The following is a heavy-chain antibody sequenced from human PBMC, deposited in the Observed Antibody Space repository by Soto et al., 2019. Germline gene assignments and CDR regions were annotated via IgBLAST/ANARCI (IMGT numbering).Heavy chain of an antibody. J-gene: IGHJ6*02. CDR3: VRHARYCTNGACYTGYYYGMDV. CDR1: GYSFTSYW. D-gene: IGHD2-8*01. Sequence: PGESLKISCKGSGYSFTSYWLGWVRQMPGKVLEWMGIIYPGDSDTRYSPSFQGQVTISADKSISTAYLQWSSLKASDTAMYYCVRHARYCTNGACYTGYYYGMDVWGXGTTVPVSS. CDR2: IYPGDSDT. V-gene: IGHV5-51*01.